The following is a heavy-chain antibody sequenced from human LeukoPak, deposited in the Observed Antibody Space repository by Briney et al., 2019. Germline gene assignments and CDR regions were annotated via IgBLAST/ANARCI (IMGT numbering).Heavy chain of an antibody. CDR1: GYTFTSYA. Sequence: ASVKVSCKASGYTFTSYAMHWVRQAPGQRLEWMGWINAGNGNTKYSQKFQGRVTITRDTSASTAYMELSSLRSGDTAVYYCARDLPREFTYYFDYWGQGTLVTVSS. J-gene: IGHJ4*02. V-gene: IGHV1-3*01. CDR3: ARDLPREFTYYFDY. D-gene: IGHD3-10*01. CDR2: INAGNGNT.